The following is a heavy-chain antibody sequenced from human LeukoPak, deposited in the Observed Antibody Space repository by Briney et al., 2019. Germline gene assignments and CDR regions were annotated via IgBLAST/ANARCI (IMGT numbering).Heavy chain of an antibody. CDR3: AGDIEAAGLFLDY. CDR1: GFTFSSYW. Sequence: GGSLRLSCAASGFTFSSYWMSWVRQAPGKGLEWVANIKQDGSEKYYVDSVKGRFTISRDNAKNSLYLQMNSLRAEDTAVYYCAGDIEAAGLFLDYWGQGTLVTVSS. J-gene: IGHJ4*02. D-gene: IGHD6-13*01. CDR2: IKQDGSEK. V-gene: IGHV3-7*01.